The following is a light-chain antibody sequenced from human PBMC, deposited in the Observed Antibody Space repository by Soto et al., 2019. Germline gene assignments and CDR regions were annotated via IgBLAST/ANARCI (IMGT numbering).Light chain of an antibody. CDR3: GSYASATLI. CDR1: SSDIGAYDY. J-gene: IGLJ2*01. CDR2: EVR. V-gene: IGLV2-14*03. Sequence: QSALTQPASVAGSPGQSITISCTGTSSDIGAYDYVSWFQQYSGKAPPLIIYEVRFRPSGVSSRFSGSKSGNTASLTISGLQTEDEADYYCGSYASATLIFGGGTQVTVL.